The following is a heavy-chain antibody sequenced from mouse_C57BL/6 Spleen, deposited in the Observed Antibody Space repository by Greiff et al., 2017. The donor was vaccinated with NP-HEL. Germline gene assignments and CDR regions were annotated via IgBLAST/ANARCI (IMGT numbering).Heavy chain of an antibody. V-gene: IGHV5-17*01. D-gene: IGHD2-1*01. Sequence: EVQVVESGGGLVKPGGSLKLSCAASGFTFSDYGMHWVRQAPEKGLEWVAYISSGSSTIYYADTVKGRFTISRDNAKNTLFLQMTSLRSEDTAMYYCARQGGNYPFAYWGQGTLVTVSA. CDR3: ARQGGNYPFAY. CDR2: ISSGSSTI. J-gene: IGHJ3*01. CDR1: GFTFSDYG.